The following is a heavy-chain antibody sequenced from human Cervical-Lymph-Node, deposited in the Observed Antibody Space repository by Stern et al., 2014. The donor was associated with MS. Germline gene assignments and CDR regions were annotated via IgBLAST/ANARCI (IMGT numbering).Heavy chain of an antibody. V-gene: IGHV1-69*01. CDR3: ATPSTVTVGGMDV. J-gene: IGHJ6*02. CDR1: GGTFSTQA. Sequence: VQLVQSGAEVKKPGSSVKVSCKASGGTFSTQAINWVRQAPGQGLAWVGGIIPIFGTPNYAQKVQDRFTITADESTSTAYMDLSSLRSEDTAVYYCATPSTVTVGGMDVWGQGTTVTVSS. D-gene: IGHD4-17*01. CDR2: IIPIFGTP.